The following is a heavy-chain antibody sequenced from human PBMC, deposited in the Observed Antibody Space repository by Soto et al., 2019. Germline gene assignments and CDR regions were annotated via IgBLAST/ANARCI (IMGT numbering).Heavy chain of an antibody. V-gene: IGHV4-59*02. Sequence: SETLSLTGSVSGGSVNNYYWSWIRQPPGKGLEWIGYVYYSGSTNYNPYLKSRVTISIDRSRNQFSLRVTSVTAADTAIYYCARDIVDWPRGWFDSWGQGSLVTVSS. J-gene: IGHJ5*01. CDR3: ARDIVDWPRGWFDS. D-gene: IGHD2-15*01. CDR2: VYYSGST. CDR1: GGSVNNYY.